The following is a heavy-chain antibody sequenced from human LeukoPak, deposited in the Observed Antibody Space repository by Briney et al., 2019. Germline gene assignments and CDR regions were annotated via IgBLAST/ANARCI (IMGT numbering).Heavy chain of an antibody. Sequence: GASVKVSCKASGGTFSSYAISWVRQAPGQGLEWMGRIIPIFGTANYAQKFQGRVTITTDESTSTAYMEQSSLRSEDTAVYYCASGRFGPDYYYYYMDVWGKGTTVTVSS. V-gene: IGHV1-69*05. CDR3: ASGRFGPDYYYYYMDV. CDR1: GGTFSSYA. J-gene: IGHJ6*03. D-gene: IGHD3-10*01. CDR2: IIPIFGTA.